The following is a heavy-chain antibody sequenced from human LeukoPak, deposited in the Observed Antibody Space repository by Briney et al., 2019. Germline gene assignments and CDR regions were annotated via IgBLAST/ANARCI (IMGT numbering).Heavy chain of an antibody. V-gene: IGHV3-21*01. CDR1: GFTFSTYF. J-gene: IGHJ3*02. CDR3: ARDGPYSDSWSGPFPFDM. CDR2: ISTMSTYT. Sequence: PGGSLRPSCAASGFTFSTYFMNWVRQAPGKGLEWVSSISTMSTYTHYADSVKGRFTISRDNAKNSLYLDMNSLRAEDTAVYYCARDGPYSDSWSGPFPFDMRGQGTMVTVSS. D-gene: IGHD3-3*01.